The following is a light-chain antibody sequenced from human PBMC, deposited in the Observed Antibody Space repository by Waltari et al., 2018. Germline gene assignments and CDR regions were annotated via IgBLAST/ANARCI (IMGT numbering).Light chain of an antibody. Sequence: QSALTQTATVSGSPGQSITITCTGTTSAVGKYNLVSWYQQRPGKAPTLIIYDVNKRPSGVSNRFSGSKSGNTASLTISGLQAADEAYYYCCSYAGSAISVFGGGTKVTVL. J-gene: IGLJ3*02. CDR1: TSAVGKYNL. V-gene: IGLV2-23*02. CDR2: DVN. CDR3: CSYAGSAISV.